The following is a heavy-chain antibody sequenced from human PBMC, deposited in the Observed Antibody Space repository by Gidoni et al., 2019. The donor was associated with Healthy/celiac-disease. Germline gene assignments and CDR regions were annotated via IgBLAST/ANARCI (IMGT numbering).Heavy chain of an antibody. J-gene: IGHJ3*02. CDR1: GGSISSYY. Sequence: QVQLQSSGPGLVKPSETLSLTCSVSGGSISSYYWSWIRQPPGKGLEWVGYIYYSCSTNSNPSLKSRVTISVDKSKKQFSLKLSSVTAAETAVYYCARSSSGWFPDAFDIWGQGTMVTVSS. CDR2: IYYSCST. V-gene: IGHV4-59*12. CDR3: ARSSSGWFPDAFDI. D-gene: IGHD6-19*01.